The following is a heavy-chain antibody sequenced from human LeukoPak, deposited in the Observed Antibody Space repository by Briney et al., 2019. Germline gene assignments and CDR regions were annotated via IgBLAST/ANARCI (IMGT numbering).Heavy chain of an antibody. V-gene: IGHV3-43*01. CDR3: AKSMVSGSSHWYFDL. CDR2: ISWDGGRT. D-gene: IGHD3-10*01. J-gene: IGHJ2*01. Sequence: GGSLRLSCAASGFTFDDYTMHWVRQAPGKGLEWVSLISWDGGRTYYADSVKGRFTISRDNSKNSLYLQMNSLRTEDTALYYCAKSMVSGSSHWYFDLWGRGTLVTVSS. CDR1: GFTFDDYT.